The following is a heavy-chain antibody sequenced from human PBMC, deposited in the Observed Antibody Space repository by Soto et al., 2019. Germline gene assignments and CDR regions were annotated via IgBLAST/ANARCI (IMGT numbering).Heavy chain of an antibody. CDR3: AKDPGSSSFFGMDV. CDR2: ISYDGSKK. Sequence: GWSLRLSFAASGVTFSSYGIHWVRKAPGKGLEWVAVISYDGSKKYYADSVKGRFTISRDNSKNTLYLQMNSLRAEDTAVYYCAKDPGSSSFFGMDVWGQGTTVTVSS. CDR1: GVTFSSYG. V-gene: IGHV3-30*18. D-gene: IGHD6-6*01. J-gene: IGHJ6*02.